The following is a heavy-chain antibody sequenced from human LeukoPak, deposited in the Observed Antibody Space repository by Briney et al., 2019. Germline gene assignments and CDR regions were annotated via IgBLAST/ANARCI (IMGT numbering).Heavy chain of an antibody. D-gene: IGHD6-19*01. V-gene: IGHV3-33*01. Sequence: PGGSLRLSCAASGFTFSYHGMQWVRQAPSNGLEWVADIWYDGSNKYYADSVKGRFTISRDNSKSTLYLQMNSLRTEDTAVYYCARDHGSGSPPYGMDVWGQGTTVTVSS. CDR1: GFTFSYHG. J-gene: IGHJ6*02. CDR3: ARDHGSGSPPYGMDV. CDR2: IWYDGSNK.